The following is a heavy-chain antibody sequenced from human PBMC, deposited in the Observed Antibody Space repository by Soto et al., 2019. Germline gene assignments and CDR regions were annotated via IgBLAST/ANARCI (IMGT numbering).Heavy chain of an antibody. CDR1: GFTVSSYD. CDR2: LGAGGDT. Sequence: EVQLVESGGGLVQPGGSLRLACAASGFTVSSYDMHWVRHVTGKGLEWVSTLGAGGDTYFPDSVKGRFTISRENAKNSLYLQMNNLGAGHTAVYYCARGTMVRGRLDPGISGPLDYWGQGTRVAVSS. V-gene: IGHV3-13*01. J-gene: IGHJ4*02. CDR3: ARGTMVRGRLDPGISGPLDY. D-gene: IGHD3-10*01.